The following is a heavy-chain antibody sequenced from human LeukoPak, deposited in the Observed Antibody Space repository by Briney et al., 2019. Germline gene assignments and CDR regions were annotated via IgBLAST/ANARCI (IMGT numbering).Heavy chain of an antibody. CDR1: GYTFTSYD. J-gene: IGHJ4*02. CDR2: MNPNSGNT. Sequence: ASVEVSCKASGYTFTSYDINWVRQATGQGLEWMGWMNPNSGNTGYAQKFQGRVTMTRNTSISTAYMELSSLRSEDTAVYYCARGLDYDILTGYSHWGQGTLVTVSS. D-gene: IGHD3-9*01. CDR3: ARGLDYDILTGYSH. V-gene: IGHV1-8*02.